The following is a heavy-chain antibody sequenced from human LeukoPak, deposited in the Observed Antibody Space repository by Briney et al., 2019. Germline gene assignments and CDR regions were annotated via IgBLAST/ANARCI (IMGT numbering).Heavy chain of an antibody. Sequence: PGRSLRLSCITSGFTFGNYCMRWFRQAPGKGREGVSLIRSKAYGGTADYATSVKGRFTISRDDSKSIDCLQMNSLKTEHTAVYYCVRDGRGYSDGYFDFWGQGALVTVSS. CDR1: GFTFGNYC. V-gene: IGHV3-49*03. CDR3: VRDGRGYSDGYFDF. J-gene: IGHJ4*02. D-gene: IGHD5-18*01. CDR2: IRSKAYGGTA.